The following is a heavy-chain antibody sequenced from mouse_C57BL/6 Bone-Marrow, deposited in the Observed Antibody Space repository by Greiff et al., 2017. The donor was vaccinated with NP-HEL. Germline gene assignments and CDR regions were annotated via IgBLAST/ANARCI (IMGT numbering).Heavy chain of an antibody. CDR2: IWWDDAK. D-gene: IGHD1-1*01. J-gene: IGHJ1*03. Sequence: QVTLKESGPGILQPSQTLSLTCSFSGFSLSTFGMGVGWIRQPSGQGLEWLAHIWWDDAKYYNPVLKSRLTMSKDTSKNQVFLKIDNVDTADTATYYCARIPIPTYYGSSYPPYWYFDVWGTGTTVTVSS. CDR1: GFSLSTFGMG. V-gene: IGHV8-8*01. CDR3: ARIPIPTYYGSSYPPYWYFDV.